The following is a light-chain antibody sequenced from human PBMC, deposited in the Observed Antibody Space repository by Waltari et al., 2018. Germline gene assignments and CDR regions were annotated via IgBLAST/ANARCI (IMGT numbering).Light chain of an antibody. J-gene: IGLJ2*01. CDR3: QTWGAGVVV. Sequence: QLVLTQSPSASASLGASIKLTCPLSSAHSHYDVAWHQQQPEKGPLYLMRLNSDGSHSRGDEIPDRFSGSASGAERYLTISSLQSDDEADYYCQTWGAGVVVFGGGTKLTVL. CDR1: SAHSHYD. V-gene: IGLV4-69*01. CDR2: LNSDGSH.